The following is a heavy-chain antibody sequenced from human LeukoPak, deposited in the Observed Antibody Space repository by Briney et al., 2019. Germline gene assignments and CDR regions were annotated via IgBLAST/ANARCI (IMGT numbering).Heavy chain of an antibody. Sequence: GGSLRLSCAASGFTFDDYAMHWVRQAPGKGLEGVSGISWNSGSIGYADSVKGRFTTSRDNAKNSLYLQMNSLRAEDTAVYYCARPNYDYVWGSYRSHWFDPWGQGILVTVSS. CDR3: ARPNYDYVWGSYRSHWFDP. J-gene: IGHJ5*02. CDR1: GFTFDDYA. D-gene: IGHD3-16*02. CDR2: ISWNSGSI. V-gene: IGHV3-9*01.